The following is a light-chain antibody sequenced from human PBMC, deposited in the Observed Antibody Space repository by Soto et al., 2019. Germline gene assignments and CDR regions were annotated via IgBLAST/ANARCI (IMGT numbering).Light chain of an antibody. V-gene: IGKV3-11*01. CDR2: DAS. CDR1: QSISSY. J-gene: IGKJ5*01. CDR3: QQRSDWPPIT. Sequence: VELTQSPDILSVSPGETATLSCRASQSISSYLAWYQQKPGQSPRLLIYDASNRATGIPARFSGSGSGTDFTLTISSLEPEDFAVYYCQQRSDWPPITFGQGTRLEIK.